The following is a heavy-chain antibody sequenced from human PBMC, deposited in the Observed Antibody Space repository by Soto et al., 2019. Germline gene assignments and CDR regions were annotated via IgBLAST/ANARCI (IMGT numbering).Heavy chain of an antibody. CDR3: AKGGLADYYYGMDV. V-gene: IGHV3-23*01. Sequence: SLRLSCAASGFTFSSYAMSWVRQAPGKGLEWVSAISGSGGSTYYADSVKDRFTISRDNSKNTLYLQMNSLRAEDAAVYYCAKGGLADYYYGMDVWGQGTTVTVSS. J-gene: IGHJ6*02. CDR2: ISGSGGST. CDR1: GFTFSSYA. D-gene: IGHD2-15*01.